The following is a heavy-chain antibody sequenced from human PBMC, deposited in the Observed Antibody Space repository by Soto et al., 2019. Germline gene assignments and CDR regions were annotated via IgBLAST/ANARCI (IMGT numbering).Heavy chain of an antibody. V-gene: IGHV3-30*18. CDR2: ISYDGSNK. D-gene: IGHD2-8*01. J-gene: IGHJ6*02. Sequence: PWGSLRLSCAASGFTFSSYGMHWVRQAPGKGLAWVAVISYDGSNKYYADSVKGRFTISRDNSKNTLYLQMNSLRAEDTAVYYCAKGKDCTNGVCYKGRGYYYYYGMDVWGQGTTVTAP. CDR1: GFTFSSYG. CDR3: AKGKDCTNGVCYKGRGYYYYYGMDV.